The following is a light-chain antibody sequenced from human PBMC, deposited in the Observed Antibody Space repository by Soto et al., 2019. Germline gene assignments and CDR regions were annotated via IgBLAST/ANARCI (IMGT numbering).Light chain of an antibody. CDR3: QHYYTSYIT. V-gene: IGKV3-20*01. J-gene: IGKJ1*01. CDR1: QSVTSNY. CDR2: GAS. Sequence: EIVLTQSPGTLSLSPGERATLSCGASQSVTSNYLAWYQQKPGQAPRLLIFGASTRATGIPDRFSGSGSGTDFTLTISRLEPEDFAVYYCQHYYTSYITFGQGTKVVIK.